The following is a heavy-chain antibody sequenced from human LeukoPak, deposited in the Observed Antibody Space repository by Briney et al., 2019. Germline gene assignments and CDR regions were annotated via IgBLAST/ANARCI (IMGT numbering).Heavy chain of an antibody. CDR2: ISGSDGST. CDR3: AKGSIVGATSYYYMDV. CDR1: GFTFSSYT. D-gene: IGHD1-26*01. V-gene: IGHV3-23*01. Sequence: PGGSLRLSCAASGFTFSSYTMSWVRQAPGKGLEWVSGISGSDGSTNYADSVKGRFTISRDKSKNTLYVQMNSLRAEDTAVYYCAKGSIVGATSYYYMDVWGKGTTVTISS. J-gene: IGHJ6*03.